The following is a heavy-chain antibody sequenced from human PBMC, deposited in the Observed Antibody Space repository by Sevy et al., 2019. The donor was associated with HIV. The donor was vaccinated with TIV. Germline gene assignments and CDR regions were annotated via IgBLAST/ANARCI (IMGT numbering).Heavy chain of an antibody. Sequence: GGSLRLSCAASGFTFTSYAMSWVRQAPGKGLEWVSSIDGSAINTYYADSVKGRFTISRDKSKNTLYLQMSSLRAEDRAVYYCAKVYGSGTPPYYYYYYMDVWGKGTTVTVSS. D-gene: IGHD3-10*01. CDR3: AKVYGSGTPPYYYYYYMDV. V-gene: IGHV3-23*01. CDR1: GFTFTSYA. J-gene: IGHJ6*03. CDR2: IDGSAINT.